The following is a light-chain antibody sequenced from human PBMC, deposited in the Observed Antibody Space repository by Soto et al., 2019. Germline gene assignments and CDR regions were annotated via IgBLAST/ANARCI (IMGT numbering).Light chain of an antibody. Sequence: DIQMTQSPSSVSASVGDRVTITCRASQDIRSWLAWYQQTPGKAPKLLISTASTLQSGVPSRFSGSGSGTDFTLTISSLQPEDFATYYCQQANYFPWTFGQGTTV. CDR1: QDIRSW. CDR3: QQANYFPWT. J-gene: IGKJ1*01. CDR2: TAS. V-gene: IGKV1-12*01.